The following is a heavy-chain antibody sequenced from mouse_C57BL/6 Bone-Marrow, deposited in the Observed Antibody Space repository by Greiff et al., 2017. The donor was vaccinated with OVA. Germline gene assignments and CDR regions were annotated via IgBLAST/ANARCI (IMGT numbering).Heavy chain of an antibody. J-gene: IGHJ3*01. Sequence: VKLMESGPELVKPGASVKISCKASGYAFSSSWMNWVKQRPGKGLEWIGRIYPGDGDTNYNGKFKGKATLTADKSSSTAYMQLSSLTSEDSAVYFCARLRRMTYWGQGTLVTVSA. CDR3: ARLRRMTY. V-gene: IGHV1-82*01. CDR2: IYPGDGDT. D-gene: IGHD2-12*01. CDR1: GYAFSSSW.